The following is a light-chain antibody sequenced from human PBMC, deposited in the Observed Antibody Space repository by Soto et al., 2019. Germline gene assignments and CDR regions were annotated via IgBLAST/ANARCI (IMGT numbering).Light chain of an antibody. CDR2: GAS. CDR3: QQYNNWPSWT. Sequence: EIVMTQSPATLSVSPGERATLSCRASQSVSSNLAWYQQKPGQAPRLLIYGASTRATGIPARLSGSGSGTEFTLTISSLQSDDLAVYSCQQYNNWPSWTFGQGTKV. CDR1: QSVSSN. J-gene: IGKJ1*01. V-gene: IGKV3-15*01.